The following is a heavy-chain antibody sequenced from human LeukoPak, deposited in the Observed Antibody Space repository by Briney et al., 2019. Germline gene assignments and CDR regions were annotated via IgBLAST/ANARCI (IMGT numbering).Heavy chain of an antibody. V-gene: IGHV3-48*03. D-gene: IGHD2-2*02. CDR1: GFTFSSYE. CDR3: AREEESAAIVDY. CDR2: ISSSGSTI. Sequence: GGSLRLSCAASGFTFSSYEMNWVRQAPGKGLEWVSYISSSGSTIYYAGSVKGRFTISRDNAKNSLYLQMNSLRAEDTAVYYCAREEESAAIVDYWGKGTLVTVSS. J-gene: IGHJ4*02.